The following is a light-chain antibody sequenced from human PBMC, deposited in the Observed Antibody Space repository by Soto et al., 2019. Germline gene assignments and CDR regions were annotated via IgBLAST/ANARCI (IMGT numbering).Light chain of an antibody. J-gene: IGKJ2*01. V-gene: IGKV3-15*01. CDR2: GAS. CDR1: QSVSSN. CDR3: QQYNNWPSRT. Sequence: EIVMTQSPATLSVSPGARATLSCRASQSVSSNLAWYQQKPGQAPRLLIYGASTRATGIPARFSGSGSGTEFTLTISSLQSEDFAVYDCQQYNNWPSRTFGQGTKLEIK.